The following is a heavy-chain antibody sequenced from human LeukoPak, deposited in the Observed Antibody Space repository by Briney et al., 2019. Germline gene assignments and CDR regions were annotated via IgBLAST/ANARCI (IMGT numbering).Heavy chain of an antibody. CDR2: ISAYNGNT. D-gene: IGHD2-21*01. J-gene: IGHJ4*02. Sequence: GASVKVSCKASGYTFTSYGISWVRQAPGQGLEWMGWISAYNGNTNYAQKLQGRVTITADESTSTAYMELSSLRSEDTAVYYCARVRVFRGQKHKAGIDYWGQGTLVTVSS. CDR3: ARVRVFRGQKHKAGIDY. CDR1: GYTFTSYG. V-gene: IGHV1-18*01.